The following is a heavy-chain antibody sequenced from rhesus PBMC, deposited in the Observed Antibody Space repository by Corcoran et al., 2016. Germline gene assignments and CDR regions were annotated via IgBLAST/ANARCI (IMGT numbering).Heavy chain of an antibody. J-gene: IGHJ6*01. CDR1: GFTFSNYY. CDR2: IRNKPNSYTT. CDR3: TKHSRGLDS. V-gene: IGHV3-20*01. Sequence: EVQLVESGGGLVQPGGSLRLSCAASGFTFSNYYMHWVRQAQGKGLEWVGLIRNKPNSYTTEYAAAVKGIFTISRDDSKNSLYLQMSSLNTEDTALYYCTKHSRGLDSWGQGVVVTVSS.